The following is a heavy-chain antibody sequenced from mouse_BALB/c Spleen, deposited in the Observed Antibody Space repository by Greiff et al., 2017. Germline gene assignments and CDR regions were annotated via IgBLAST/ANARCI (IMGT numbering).Heavy chain of an antibody. J-gene: IGHJ2*01. CDR2: ISSGGSYT. Sequence: EVKLQESGGGLVKPGGSLKLSCAASGFTFSSYTMSWVRQTPEKRLEWVATISSGGSYTYYPDSVKGRFTISRDNAKNTLYLQMSSLKSEDTAMYYCTRERATVDYFDYWGQGTTLTVSS. CDR3: TRERATVDYFDY. D-gene: IGHD1-1*01. V-gene: IGHV5-6-4*01. CDR1: GFTFSSYT.